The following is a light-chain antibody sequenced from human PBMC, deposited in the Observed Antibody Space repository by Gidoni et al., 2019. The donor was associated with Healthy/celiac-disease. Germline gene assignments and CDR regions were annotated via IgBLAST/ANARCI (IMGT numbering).Light chain of an antibody. Sequence: DIQMTQSPSSLSASVGDRVTITCRASQIISSYLNWYQQKPGKAPKLLIYAASSLQRGVPSRFSGSGSGTDFTLTISSLQPDDFATYFCQHSYSTITFGQGTRLEIK. CDR1: QIISSY. J-gene: IGKJ5*01. CDR3: QHSYSTIT. CDR2: AAS. V-gene: IGKV1-39*01.